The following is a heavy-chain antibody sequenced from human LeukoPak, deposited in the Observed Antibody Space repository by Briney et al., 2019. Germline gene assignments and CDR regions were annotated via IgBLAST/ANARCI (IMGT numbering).Heavy chain of an antibody. V-gene: IGHV3-30*02. CDR3: AKEDGTVVVSTFGD. Sequence: GGSLRLSCAASGFTFSNYWMNWVCQAPGKGLDLVSFIQFDESSKNYADSVKGRFTISRDNSKNTVYLQVNSLRAEDTAVYYCAKEDGTVVVSTFGDWGQGTLVTVSS. J-gene: IGHJ4*02. CDR2: IQFDESSK. D-gene: IGHD3-22*01. CDR1: GFTFSNYW.